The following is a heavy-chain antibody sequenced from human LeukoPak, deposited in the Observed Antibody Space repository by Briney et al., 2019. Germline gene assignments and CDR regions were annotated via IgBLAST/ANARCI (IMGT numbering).Heavy chain of an antibody. V-gene: IGHV3-48*01. CDR2: ISSSSSTI. J-gene: IGHJ4*02. Sequence: GGSLRLSCAASGFTFSSYSMNWVRQAPGKGLEWVSYISSSSSTIYYADSVKGRFTISRDNAKNSLYLQMNSLRAEDTAVYYCAMYPGSGSYYGWGQGTLVTVSS. D-gene: IGHD1-26*01. CDR1: GFTFSSYS. CDR3: AMYPGSGSYYG.